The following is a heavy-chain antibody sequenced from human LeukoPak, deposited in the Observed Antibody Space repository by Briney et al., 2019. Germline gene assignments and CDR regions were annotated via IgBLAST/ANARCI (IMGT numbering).Heavy chain of an antibody. CDR3: ARGSSSWYGSRLWFDP. Sequence: GGSLRLSCAASGFTFSSYWMGWVRQAPGKGLEWVANIKQEGSEKYYVDSVKGRFTISRDNAKNSLYLQMNSLRAEDTAVYYCARGSSSWYGSRLWFDPWGQGTLVTVSS. V-gene: IGHV3-7*03. CDR2: IKQEGSEK. D-gene: IGHD6-13*01. J-gene: IGHJ5*02. CDR1: GFTFSSYW.